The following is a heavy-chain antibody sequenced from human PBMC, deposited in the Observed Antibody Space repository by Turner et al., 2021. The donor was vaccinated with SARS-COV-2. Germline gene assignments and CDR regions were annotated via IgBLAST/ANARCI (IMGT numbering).Heavy chain of an antibody. Sequence: EVQLVESGGGLIQPVGSLRLSCSASGFTVSNNYRSWVRQAQGKGLEWVSVIYSGGSKYYADSVKGRFTISRDNSKNTLYLKRNSLRAEDTAVYYCARDGGGSGSYCYFDYWGQGTLVTVSS. CDR2: IYSGGSK. V-gene: IGHV3-53*01. CDR1: GFTVSNNY. J-gene: IGHJ4*02. D-gene: IGHD3-10*01. CDR3: ARDGGGSGSYCYFDY.